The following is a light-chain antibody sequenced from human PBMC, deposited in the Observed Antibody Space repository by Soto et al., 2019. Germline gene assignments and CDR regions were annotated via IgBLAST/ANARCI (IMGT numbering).Light chain of an antibody. CDR2: GAS. J-gene: IGKJ5*01. V-gene: IGKV3-15*01. CDR1: QSVSSY. CDR3: QQYNNWPPIT. Sequence: EIVLTQSPATLSLSPGERATLSCRSSQSVSSYLALYQQKPGQAPRLLIYGASTRATGIPARFSGSGSGTEFTLTISSLQSEDFAVYYCQQYNNWPPITFGQGTRLEIK.